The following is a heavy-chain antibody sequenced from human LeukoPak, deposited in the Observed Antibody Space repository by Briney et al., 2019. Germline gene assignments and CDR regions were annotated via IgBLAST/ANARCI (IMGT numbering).Heavy chain of an antibody. J-gene: IGHJ6*02. CDR1: GFTFDDYA. V-gene: IGHV3-9*01. CDR3: ARDFVRYYYDSSGPYMGDYYYYGMDV. Sequence: GGSLRLSCAASGFTFDDYAMHWVRQAPGKGLEWVSGISWNSGSIGYADSVKGRFTISRDNAKNSLYLQMNSLRAEDTAVYYCARDFVRYYYDSSGPYMGDYYYYGMDVWGQGTTVTVSS. CDR2: ISWNSGSI. D-gene: IGHD3-22*01.